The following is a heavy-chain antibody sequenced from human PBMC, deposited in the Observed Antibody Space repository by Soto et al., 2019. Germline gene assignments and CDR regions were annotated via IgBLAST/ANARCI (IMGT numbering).Heavy chain of an antibody. CDR1: GYTFTNFG. J-gene: IGHJ5*01. CDR3: ARDRVDCSGGNCWRSVEDT. CDR2: VTTDKGKT. Sequence: ASVKVSCKTSGYTFTNFGISWVRQAPGQGLEWMGWVTTDKGKTTYAQKFQGRLTMTRDTSTSTVYMELSSLRSEDTAVYYCARDRVDCSGGNCWRSVEDTWGQ. V-gene: IGHV1-18*01. D-gene: IGHD2-15*01.